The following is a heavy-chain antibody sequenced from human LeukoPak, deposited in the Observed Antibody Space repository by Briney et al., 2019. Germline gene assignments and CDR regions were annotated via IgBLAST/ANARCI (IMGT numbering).Heavy chain of an antibody. CDR1: GFTFSSFT. J-gene: IGHJ4*02. CDR2: LNGGGGST. Sequence: GGSLRLSCAASGFTFSSFTMHWVRQAPGKRLEWVSSLNGGGGSTYYADSVKGRFTISRDNSKNTLYLQMNTLRAEDTAVYYCAKVDFYGSGSYYTFGGQGTLVTVSS. V-gene: IGHV3-23*01. CDR3: AKVDFYGSGSYYTF. D-gene: IGHD3-10*01.